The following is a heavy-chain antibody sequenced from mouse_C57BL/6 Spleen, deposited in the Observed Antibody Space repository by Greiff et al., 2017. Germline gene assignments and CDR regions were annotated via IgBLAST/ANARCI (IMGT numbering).Heavy chain of an antibody. D-gene: IGHD3-2*02. CDR2: INPNNGGT. CDR3: ARQLRLRDYAMDY. Sequence: EVQLQQSGPELVKPGASVKMSCKASGYTFTDYNMHWVKQSHGKRLEWIGYINPNNGGTSYNQKFKGKATLTVNKSSSTAYMELRSLTSEDSAVYYCARQLRLRDYAMDYWGQGTSVTVSS. V-gene: IGHV1-22*01. J-gene: IGHJ4*01. CDR1: GYTFTDYN.